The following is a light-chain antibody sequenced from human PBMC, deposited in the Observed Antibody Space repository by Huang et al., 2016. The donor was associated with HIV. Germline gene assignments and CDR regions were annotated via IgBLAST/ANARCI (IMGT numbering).Light chain of an antibody. CDR3: QQHNSWPRT. CDR2: AAT. Sequence: TLAWYPGQRAPLPCRAIQIGGSNLAWGRQRHGEAPRLRIYAATTRATGIPARFSGSGSGTEFTVAVSSLQSEDFAVYYWQQHNSWPRTFGQGTRV. CDR1: QIGGSN. V-gene: IGKV3-15*01. J-gene: IGKJ1*01.